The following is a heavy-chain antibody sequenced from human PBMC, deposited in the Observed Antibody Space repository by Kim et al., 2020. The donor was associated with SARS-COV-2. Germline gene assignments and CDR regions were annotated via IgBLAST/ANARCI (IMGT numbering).Heavy chain of an antibody. Sequence: GGSLRRSCAASGFTVSSNYMSWVRQAPGKGLEWVSVIYSGGSTYYADSVKGRFTISRDNSKNTLYLQMNSLRAEDTAVYYCARDAPYGSGSSAFDYWGQGTLVTVSS. V-gene: IGHV3-66*01. D-gene: IGHD3-10*01. J-gene: IGHJ4*02. CDR2: IYSGGST. CDR1: GFTVSSNY. CDR3: ARDAPYGSGSSAFDY.